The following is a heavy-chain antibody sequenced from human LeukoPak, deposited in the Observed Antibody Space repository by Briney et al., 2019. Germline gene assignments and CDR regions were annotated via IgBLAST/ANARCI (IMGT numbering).Heavy chain of an antibody. J-gene: IGHJ4*02. D-gene: IGHD2-2*01. CDR2: IKQDGSEK. CDR1: GFTFSSYW. Sequence: GGSLRLSCAASGFTFSSYWMSWVRQAPGKGLEWVANIKQDGSEKYYVGSVKGRFTISRDNAKNSLYLQMNSLRAEDTAVYYCARDGAVVPAASDYWGQGTLVTVSS. CDR3: ARDGAVVPAASDY. V-gene: IGHV3-7*01.